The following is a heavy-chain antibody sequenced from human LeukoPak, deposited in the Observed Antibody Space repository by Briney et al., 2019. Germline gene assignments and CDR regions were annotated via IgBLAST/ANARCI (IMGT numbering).Heavy chain of an antibody. D-gene: IGHD6-6*01. Sequence: SETLSLTCTVSGDSISSTSYYWGWIRQPPGNGLEWIGNMYYGGSTYYNPSLKSRVTISVDTTKNQFSLKLSSVTAADTAVYYCARGSEDGTDYWGQRTLVTASS. CDR2: MYYGGST. CDR1: GDSISSTSYY. J-gene: IGHJ4*02. V-gene: IGHV4-39*07. CDR3: ARGSEDGTDY.